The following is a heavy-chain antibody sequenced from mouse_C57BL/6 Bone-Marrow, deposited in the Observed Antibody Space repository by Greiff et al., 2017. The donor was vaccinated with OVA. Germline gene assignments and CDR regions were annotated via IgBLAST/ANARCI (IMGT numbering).Heavy chain of an antibody. Sequence: EVKLMESGGGLVKPGGSLKLSCAASGFTFSDYGMHWVRQAPEKGLEWVAYISSGSSTIYYADTVKGRFTISRDNAKNTLFLQMTSLRSEDTAMXYCARRGYDYDEGWYFDVWGTGTTVTVSS. D-gene: IGHD2-4*01. CDR2: ISSGSSTI. CDR1: GFTFSDYG. CDR3: ARRGYDYDEGWYFDV. V-gene: IGHV5-17*01. J-gene: IGHJ1*03.